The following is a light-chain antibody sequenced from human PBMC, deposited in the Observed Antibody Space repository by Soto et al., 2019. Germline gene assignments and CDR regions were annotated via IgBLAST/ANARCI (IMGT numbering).Light chain of an antibody. Sequence: QSVLTQPPSVSGTPGQSVTISCSGTSSNIGSNYVNWYQQLPGTAPKLLIHSNGQRPSGVPDQFSGSKSGTSASLAISGLQSHDEADYYCATWDDSLDAGVFGGGTKLTVL. CDR2: SNG. V-gene: IGLV1-44*01. CDR3: ATWDDSLDAGV. CDR1: SSNIGSNY. J-gene: IGLJ3*02.